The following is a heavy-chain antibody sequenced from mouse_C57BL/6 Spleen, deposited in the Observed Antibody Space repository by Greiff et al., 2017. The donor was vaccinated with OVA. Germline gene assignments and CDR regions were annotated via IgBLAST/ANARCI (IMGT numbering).Heavy chain of an antibody. CDR1: GYTFTDYY. CDR3: ARRRGLYYSNWDYAMDY. CDR2: INPNNGGT. V-gene: IGHV1-26*01. Sequence: EVQLQQSGPELVKPGASVKISCKASGYTFTDYYMNWVKQSHGKSLEWIGDINPNNGGTSYNQKFKGKATLTVDKSSSTAYMELRSLTSEDSAVYYCARRRGLYYSNWDYAMDYWGQGTSVTVSS. J-gene: IGHJ4*01. D-gene: IGHD2-5*01.